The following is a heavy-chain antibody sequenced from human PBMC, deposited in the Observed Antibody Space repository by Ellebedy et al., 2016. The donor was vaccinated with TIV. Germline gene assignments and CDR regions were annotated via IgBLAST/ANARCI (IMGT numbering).Heavy chain of an antibody. CDR1: GYTFTSYG. CDR2: ISAYNGNT. CDR3: ARDIGYCSGGSCYFVLGPTSYYYYGMDV. J-gene: IGHJ6*02. Sequence: ASVKVSXXASGYTFTSYGISWVRQAPGQGLEWMGWISAYNGNTNYAQKLQGRVTMTTDTSTSTAYMELRSLRSEDTAVYYCARDIGYCSGGSCYFVLGPTSYYYYGMDVWGQGTTVTVSS. D-gene: IGHD2-15*01. V-gene: IGHV1-18*04.